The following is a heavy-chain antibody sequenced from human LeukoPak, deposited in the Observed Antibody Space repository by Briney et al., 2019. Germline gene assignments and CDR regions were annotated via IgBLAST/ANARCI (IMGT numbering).Heavy chain of an antibody. CDR2: IKSKTDGGTT. Sequence: PGGSLRLSCAASGFTFSNAWMSWVRQAPGKGLERVGRIKSKTDGGTTDYAAPVKGRFTISRDDSKNTLYLQMNSLKTEDTAVYYCTTGQGELLYDYWGQGTLVTVSS. CDR3: TTGQGELLYDY. V-gene: IGHV3-15*01. CDR1: GFTFSNAW. D-gene: IGHD1-26*01. J-gene: IGHJ4*02.